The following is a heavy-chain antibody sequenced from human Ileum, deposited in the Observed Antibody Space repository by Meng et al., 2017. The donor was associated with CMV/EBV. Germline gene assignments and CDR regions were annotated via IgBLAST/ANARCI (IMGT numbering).Heavy chain of an antibody. Sequence: QVHAPESRPGLVNPSVTLSLTCTVSGDFANKFYWSWIRQPAGKGLQWIGRISTSGSDNYNPSLKSRVTMSVDTSKKQFSLKLSSVTAADTAVYYCARSGLRGIYVDYWGQGTLVTVSS. D-gene: IGHD4-17*01. CDR1: GDFANKFY. CDR3: ARSGLRGIYVDY. J-gene: IGHJ4*02. CDR2: ISTSGSD. V-gene: IGHV4-4*07.